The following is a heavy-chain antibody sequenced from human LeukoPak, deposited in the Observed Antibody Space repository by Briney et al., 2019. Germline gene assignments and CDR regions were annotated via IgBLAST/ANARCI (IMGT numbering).Heavy chain of an antibody. CDR3: ARRAYCSGGSCYGVTYGMDV. Sequence: SETLSLTSAVYGGSFSGYYWSWIRQPPGKGLEWIGEINRSGSTNYNPSLKSRVTISVDTSKNQFSLKLSSVTAADTAVYYCARRAYCSGGSCYGVTYGMDVWGQGTTVTVSS. D-gene: IGHD2-15*01. J-gene: IGHJ6*02. CDR1: GGSFSGYY. V-gene: IGHV4-34*01. CDR2: INRSGST.